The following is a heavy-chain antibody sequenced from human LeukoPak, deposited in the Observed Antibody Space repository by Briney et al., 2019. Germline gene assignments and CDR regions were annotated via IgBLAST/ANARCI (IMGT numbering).Heavy chain of an antibody. CDR1: GGSISSYS. D-gene: IGHD3-10*01. J-gene: IGHJ5*02. V-gene: IGHV4-4*07. Sequence: PSETLSLTCTVSGGSISSYSWSWIRQPPGKGLEWIGRIYSTGSTNYNPSLKSRVTMSVDTSKNQFSLRLSSVTAADTAVYYCARDHQLYGSPWDWFDPWGQGKLVTVSS. CDR2: IYSTGST. CDR3: ARDHQLYGSPWDWFDP.